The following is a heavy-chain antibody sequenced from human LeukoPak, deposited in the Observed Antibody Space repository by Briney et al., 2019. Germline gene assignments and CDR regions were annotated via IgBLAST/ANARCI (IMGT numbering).Heavy chain of an antibody. CDR3: ARSRESVAGPRLDY. Sequence: ASVTVSCKASGYTFTGHYMHWARQPPGQGLERMGWINPNSGGTNYAQKFQGRVNMTRDTSISTAYMELSRLRSDDTAVYYCARSRESVAGPRLDYWGQGTLVTVSS. V-gene: IGHV1-2*02. J-gene: IGHJ4*02. CDR2: INPNSGGT. CDR1: GYTFTGHY. D-gene: IGHD6-19*01.